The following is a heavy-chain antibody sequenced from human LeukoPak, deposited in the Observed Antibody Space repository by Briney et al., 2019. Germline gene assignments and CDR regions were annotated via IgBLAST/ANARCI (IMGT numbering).Heavy chain of an antibody. CDR3: ARGGKDDYVWGSYRYISLDAFDI. CDR1: GFTVSSNY. CDR2: IYSGGST. J-gene: IGHJ3*02. Sequence: GGSLRLSCAASGFTVSSNYMSWVRQAPGKGLEWVSVIYSGGSTYYADSVKGRFTISRDNSKNTLYLQMNSLRAGDTAVYYCARGGKDDYVWGSYRYISLDAFDIWGQGTMVTVSS. V-gene: IGHV3-53*01. D-gene: IGHD3-16*02.